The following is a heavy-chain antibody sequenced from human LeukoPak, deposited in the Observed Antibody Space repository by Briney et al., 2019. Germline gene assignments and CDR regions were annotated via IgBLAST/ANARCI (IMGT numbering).Heavy chain of an antibody. CDR3: AVSGIAAAGTIDY. J-gene: IGHJ4*02. CDR2: IYHSGST. D-gene: IGHD6-13*01. Sequence: PSGTLSLTCAVSGGSISSSNWWSWVRQPPGKGLEWIGEIYHSGSTNYNPSLKSRVTISVDKSKNQFSLKLSSVTAADTAVYYCAVSGIAAAGTIDYWGQGTLVTVSS. V-gene: IGHV4-4*02. CDR1: GGSISSSNW.